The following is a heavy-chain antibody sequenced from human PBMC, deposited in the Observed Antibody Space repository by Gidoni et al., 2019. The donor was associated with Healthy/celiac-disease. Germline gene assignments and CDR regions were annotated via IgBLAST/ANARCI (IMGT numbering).Heavy chain of an antibody. J-gene: IGHJ6*03. D-gene: IGHD4-17*01. CDR2: IYYSGST. CDR1: GGSIRSGDYY. V-gene: IGHV4-30-4*01. Sequence: QVQLQESGPGLVKPSQTLSLTCTVSGGSIRSGDYYWSWIRQPPGKGLEWIGYIYYSGSTYYNPSLKSRVTISVDTSKNQFSLKLSSVTAADTAVYYCARGAVPFYYYYYMDVWGKGTTVTVSS. CDR3: ARGAVPFYYYYYMDV.